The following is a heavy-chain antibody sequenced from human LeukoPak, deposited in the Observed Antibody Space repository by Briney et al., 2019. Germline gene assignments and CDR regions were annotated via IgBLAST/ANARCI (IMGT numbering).Heavy chain of an antibody. D-gene: IGHD6-13*01. Sequence: PGGSLTLSCAVSGFSFSAYWMTWVRQAPGKGQGWLASVKEDGSEKYQVDSVKGRFTISRDNAENSLFLQLNSLSAEDTAVYYCVGELLTAAGTIGAFDIWGRGTMVTVSS. V-gene: IGHV3-7*05. CDR3: VGELLTAAGTIGAFDI. CDR2: VKEDGSEK. CDR1: GFSFSAYW. J-gene: IGHJ3*02.